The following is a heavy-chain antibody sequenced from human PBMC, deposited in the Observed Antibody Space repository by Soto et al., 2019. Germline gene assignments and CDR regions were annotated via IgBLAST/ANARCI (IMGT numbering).Heavy chain of an antibody. Sequence: PSETLSLTCAVYGGSFSGYSRSWIRQPPGKGLERIGEINHSGSTNYNPSLRSRVTISVDTPKNQFSLKLSSVTAADTAVYSCARGMAGTGWEFDYWGQGTLVTVSS. CDR3: ARGMAGTGWEFDY. CDR2: INHSGST. D-gene: IGHD6-19*01. J-gene: IGHJ4*02. V-gene: IGHV4-34*01. CDR1: GGSFSGYS.